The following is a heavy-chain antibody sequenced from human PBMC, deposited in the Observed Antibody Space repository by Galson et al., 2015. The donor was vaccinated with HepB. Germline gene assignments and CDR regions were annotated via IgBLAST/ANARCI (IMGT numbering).Heavy chain of an antibody. V-gene: IGHV2-70*17. CDR1: GFSLPTTGMC. D-gene: IGHD6-25*01. CDR2: IDWGEDK. J-gene: IGHJ6*03. CDR3: ARIQAAAGHFAMDV. Sequence: PALVKPTQTLTLTCSFSGFSLPTTGMCVTWIRQPPGKALEWLARIDWGEDKFYHNSLQTRLHISRANAKTQVVLTMANMDPMDTATYYCARIQAAAGHFAMDVWGEGTTVTVSS.